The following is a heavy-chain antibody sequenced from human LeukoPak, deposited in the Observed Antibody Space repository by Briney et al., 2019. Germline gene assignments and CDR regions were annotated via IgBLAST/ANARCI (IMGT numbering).Heavy chain of an antibody. V-gene: IGHV1-24*01. CDR1: GATLSKIS. D-gene: IGHD3-9*01. Sequence: ASVKVSCKVSGATLSKISIDWVRQAPGKGLEWTGSFGHQDGETIHAQKFQGRFNMTVDTPTDTAYMEMSSLMSEDTAVYYCATGAIVYDYWGQGTLVTVSS. J-gene: IGHJ4*02. CDR2: FGHQDGET. CDR3: ATGAIVYDY.